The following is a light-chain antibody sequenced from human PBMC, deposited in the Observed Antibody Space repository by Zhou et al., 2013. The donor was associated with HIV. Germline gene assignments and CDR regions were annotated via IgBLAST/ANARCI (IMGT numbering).Light chain of an antibody. Sequence: EVVLTQSPATLSLSPGERATLSCRASQSVQKHLAWYQQRPGQAPRLLIYGASNRATGIPDRFSGSGSGTDFTLIISRLEPEDFAVYYCHQYGSSPRTFGQGTKLDIK. V-gene: IGKV3-20*01. CDR2: GAS. CDR3: HQYGSSPRT. CDR1: QSVQKH. J-gene: IGKJ2*02.